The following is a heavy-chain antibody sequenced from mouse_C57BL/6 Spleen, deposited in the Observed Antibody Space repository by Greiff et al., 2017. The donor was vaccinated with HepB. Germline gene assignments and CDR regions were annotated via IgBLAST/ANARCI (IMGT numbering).Heavy chain of an antibody. CDR2: IYPGSGST. Sequence: QVQLKQPGAELVKPGASVKMSCKASGYTFTSYWITWVKQRPGQGLEWIGDIYPGSGSTNYNEKFKGKATLTVDTSSSTAYMQLSSLTSEDSAVCYCARSDSSGLAWFAYWGQGTLVTVSA. CDR1: GYTFTSYW. V-gene: IGHV1-55*01. J-gene: IGHJ3*01. CDR3: ARSDSSGLAWFAY. D-gene: IGHD3-2*01.